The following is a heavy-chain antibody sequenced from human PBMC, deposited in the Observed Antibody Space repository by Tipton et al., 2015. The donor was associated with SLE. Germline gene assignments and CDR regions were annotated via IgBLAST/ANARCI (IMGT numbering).Heavy chain of an antibody. V-gene: IGHV4-59*01. Sequence: LRLSCTVSGDSITSYYWNWIRQPPGEGLEWIGYIYYNGHTNYSPSLKSRVTLSVDTSKNQFSLTLSSVTAADTAVYYCARLNDATAIASFDYWGQGNLVTVSS. CDR1: GDSITSYY. CDR2: IYYNGHT. D-gene: IGHD2-21*02. CDR3: ARLNDATAIASFDY. J-gene: IGHJ4*02.